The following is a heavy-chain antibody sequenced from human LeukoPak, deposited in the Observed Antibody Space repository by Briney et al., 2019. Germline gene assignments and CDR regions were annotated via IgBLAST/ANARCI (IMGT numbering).Heavy chain of an antibody. J-gene: IGHJ4*02. Sequence: GGSLRLSCAASGFTFSNYAMSWVRQAPGKGLEWVANIKQDGSEKYYVDSMKGRFTISRDNAKNSLYLQMNSLRAEDTAVYYCARVVGYQYYFDFWGQGTLVTVSS. D-gene: IGHD5-18*01. CDR2: IKQDGSEK. CDR3: ARVVGYQYYFDF. V-gene: IGHV3-7*01. CDR1: GFTFSNYA.